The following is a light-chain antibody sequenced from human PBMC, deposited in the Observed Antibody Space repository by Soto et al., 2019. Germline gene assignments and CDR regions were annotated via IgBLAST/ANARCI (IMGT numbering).Light chain of an antibody. CDR2: DAS. Sequence: EIVLTQSPGTLSLSPGERATLSCRASQSVDSTYLAWYQQKPGQAPKLLIFDASSRATGIPDRFSGSGSGTGFTLTISRLAPEDSAVYYCQQYGSSPYTFGQGTKLEIK. CDR3: QQYGSSPYT. CDR1: QSVDSTY. J-gene: IGKJ2*01. V-gene: IGKV3-20*01.